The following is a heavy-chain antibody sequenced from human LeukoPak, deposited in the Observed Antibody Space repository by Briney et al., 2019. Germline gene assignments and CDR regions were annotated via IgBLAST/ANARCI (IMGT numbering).Heavy chain of an antibody. CDR3: AKHSNFGELSPFDS. Sequence: PGGSLRLSCAASGFTFSSYSMGWVCQAPGKGLEWVSTFSGSGGTTYNADSVKGRFTVSRDNSKNTLYLQMNSLRTEDTAIYYCAKHSNFGELSPFDSWGQGTLVTVSS. D-gene: IGHD3-10*01. CDR2: FSGSGGTT. V-gene: IGHV3-23*01. J-gene: IGHJ4*02. CDR1: GFTFSSYS.